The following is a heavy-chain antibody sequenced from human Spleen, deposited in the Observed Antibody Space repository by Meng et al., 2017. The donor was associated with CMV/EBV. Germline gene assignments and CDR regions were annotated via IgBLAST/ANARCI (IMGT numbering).Heavy chain of an antibody. CDR1: GGSFSGYY. CDR2: INHSGST. V-gene: IGHV4-34*02. CDR3: ARGLKEVNPGFDY. D-gene: IGHD1-14*01. J-gene: IGHJ4*02. Sequence: QVQPQQWGAGLVKPSEALSLTCAVYGGSFSGYYWSWIRQPPGKGLEWIGEINHSGSTNYNPSLKSRVTISVDTSKNQFSLKLSSVTAADTAVYYCARGLKEVNPGFDYWGQGTLVTVSS.